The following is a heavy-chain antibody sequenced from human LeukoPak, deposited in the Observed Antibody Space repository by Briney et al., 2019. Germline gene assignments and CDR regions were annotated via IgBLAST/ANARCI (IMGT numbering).Heavy chain of an antibody. CDR2: ISSSSSMT. Sequence: PGGSLRLSCAASGFTFSSYSMNWVRQAPGKGLEWVSYISSSSSMTYYADSAKGRFTTSRDNAKNALYLQMKSLGDEHTAIYYCARDYGELPARVPYFDYWGQGTLVTVS. D-gene: IGHD4-17*01. CDR3: ARDYGELPARVPYFDY. CDR1: GFTFSSYS. V-gene: IGHV3-48*02. J-gene: IGHJ4*02.